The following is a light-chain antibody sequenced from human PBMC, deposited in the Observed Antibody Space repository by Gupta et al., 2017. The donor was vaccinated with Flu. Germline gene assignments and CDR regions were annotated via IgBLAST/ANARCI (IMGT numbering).Light chain of an antibody. CDR1: QSISSW. Sequence: DIQMTQSPSTLSASVGDRVTITCRARQSISSWLAWYQQKPEEAPKLLIYKASRRESGVPSRFSGSGYGTEFTLTISSRQPDDFANYYCQHENSSPWTFGQGTKVEIK. CDR3: QHENSSPWT. V-gene: IGKV1-5*03. CDR2: KAS. J-gene: IGKJ1*01.